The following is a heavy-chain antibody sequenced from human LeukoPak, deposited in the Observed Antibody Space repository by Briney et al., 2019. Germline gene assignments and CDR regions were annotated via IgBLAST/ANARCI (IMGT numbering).Heavy chain of an antibody. D-gene: IGHD3-16*01. J-gene: IGHJ6*02. Sequence: PGGSLGLACAASGFTFSKYAMFWVRQAPGKGLEFVSAISSHGSSTYYANSLKGRFNISRDNSKNTLYLQMRSLRPEDTAVYYCARPLKEGGYYYGMDVWGQGTTVTVSS. CDR1: GFTFSKYA. CDR3: ARPLKEGGYYYGMDV. V-gene: IGHV3-64*01. CDR2: ISSHGSST.